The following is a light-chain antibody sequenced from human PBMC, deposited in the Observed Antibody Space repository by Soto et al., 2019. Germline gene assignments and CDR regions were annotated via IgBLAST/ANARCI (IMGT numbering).Light chain of an antibody. Sequence: DIQMPPSPYSLSASVGDRVTITCRASQRISSYLNWYQQKPGKAPKLLIYAASSLQSGVPSRFSGSGSGTDFTLTISSQQPEDVATYYCQQSYSTPLTFGGGTKVEIK. CDR3: QQSYSTPLT. CDR1: QRISSY. CDR2: AAS. J-gene: IGKJ4*01. V-gene: IGKV1-39*01.